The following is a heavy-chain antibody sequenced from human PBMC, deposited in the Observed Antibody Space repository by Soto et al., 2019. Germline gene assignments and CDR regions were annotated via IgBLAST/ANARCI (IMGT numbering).Heavy chain of an antibody. J-gene: IGHJ4*02. V-gene: IGHV4-31*03. CDR2: IYYSGSA. D-gene: IGHD6-13*01. CDR3: ARWDAAATAYYFDS. CDR1: GGSISSGGYY. Sequence: SETLSLTCSVSGGSISSGGYYWSWIRQHPGKGLEWIGHIYYSGSAYYNPSLKSRVTISVHTSTNQFSLKLSSVTAADTAVYYCARWDAAATAYYFDSWGQGTLVTVSS.